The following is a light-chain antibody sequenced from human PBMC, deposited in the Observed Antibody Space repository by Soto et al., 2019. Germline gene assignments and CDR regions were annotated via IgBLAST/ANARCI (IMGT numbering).Light chain of an antibody. V-gene: IGLV2-14*01. CDR1: SSDVGGNKY. Sequence: QSVLTQPASASGSPGQSITISCTGTSSDVGGNKYVSWYQQYPGKVPKLLINKVTNRPSGVSYRFSGSKSGNTASLTISALLAEDEADYFCASSTSDSLYVFGTGTNATVL. CDR3: ASSTSDSLYV. J-gene: IGLJ1*01. CDR2: KVT.